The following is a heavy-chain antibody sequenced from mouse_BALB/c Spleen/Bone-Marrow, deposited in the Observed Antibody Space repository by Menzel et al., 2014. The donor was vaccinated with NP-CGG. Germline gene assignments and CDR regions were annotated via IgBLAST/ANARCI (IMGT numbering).Heavy chain of an antibody. D-gene: IGHD3-3*01. V-gene: IGHV1-15*01. CDR2: LDPETGGT. J-gene: IGHJ4*01. CDR1: GYTFXDYE. CDR3: SNWGCYSIDY. Sequence: QVQLKESGAELVRPGASVKLSCKASGYTFXDYEMHWVKQTPVHGLEWIGTLDPETGGTAYNQKFKDMATLTADKSSTTAYLERHGLTTWGPSVYYFSNWGCYSIDYWGQGISVPGPS.